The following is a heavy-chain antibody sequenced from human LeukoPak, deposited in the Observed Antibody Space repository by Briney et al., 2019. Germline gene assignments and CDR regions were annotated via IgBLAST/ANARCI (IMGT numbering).Heavy chain of an antibody. CDR1: GYSFTDYY. V-gene: IGHV1-2*02. D-gene: IGHD2-21*01. CDR3: ARADRLDGGPYLIGP. Sequence: RASVTVSCKTSGYSFTDYYMHWVRQAPGQGLEWTGWINPNSGGTSSAQKFQGRVTMTRDTSITTVYMEVSWLTSDDTAIYYCARADRLDGGPYLIGPWGQGTLVTVSS. CDR2: INPNSGGT. J-gene: IGHJ5*02.